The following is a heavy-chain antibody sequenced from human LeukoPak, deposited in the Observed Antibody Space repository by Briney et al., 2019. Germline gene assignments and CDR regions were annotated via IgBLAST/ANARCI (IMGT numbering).Heavy chain of an antibody. J-gene: IGHJ5*02. Sequence: SETLSLTCAVYGGSFSGYYWSWIRQPPGKGLEWIGEINHSGSTNYNPSLKSRVTISVDTSKNQFSLKLSSVTAADTAVYYCARGEDIVVVPAAIRSLHPWGQGTLVTVSS. D-gene: IGHD2-2*02. CDR1: GGSFSGYY. CDR3: ARGEDIVVVPAAIRSLHP. CDR2: INHSGST. V-gene: IGHV4-34*01.